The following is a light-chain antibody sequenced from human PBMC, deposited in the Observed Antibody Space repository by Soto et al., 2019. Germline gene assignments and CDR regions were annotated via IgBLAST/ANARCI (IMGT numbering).Light chain of an antibody. CDR3: QQYGSSPWT. V-gene: IGKV3-20*01. Sequence: EIVLTQSPGTLSLSPGERATLSCRASQSVSSNYLAWYQQKPGQAPRFLISGASTRATGIPDRFSGSGSGTDFTLTISRLEPEDSAVYYCQQYGSSPWTFGQGTKVDIK. CDR2: GAS. J-gene: IGKJ1*01. CDR1: QSVSSNY.